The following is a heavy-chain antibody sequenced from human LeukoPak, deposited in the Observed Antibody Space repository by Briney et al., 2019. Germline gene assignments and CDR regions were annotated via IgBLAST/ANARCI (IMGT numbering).Heavy chain of an antibody. CDR2: SNPDSGAT. CDR3: ARVEPKNDY. Sequence: ASVKVSCKASGYTFSGYYIHWVRQAAGQGLEWMGGSNPDSGATNSAQKFQGRVTMTTDTSISTAYTELSSLRSDDTTLYYCARVEPKNDYWGQGTLVTVSS. CDR1: GYTFSGYY. J-gene: IGHJ4*02. V-gene: IGHV1-2*02.